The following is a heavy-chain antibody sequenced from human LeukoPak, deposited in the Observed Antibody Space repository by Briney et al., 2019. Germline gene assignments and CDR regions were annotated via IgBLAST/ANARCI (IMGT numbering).Heavy chain of an antibody. CDR3: ARGGWSLDY. D-gene: IGHD2-15*01. V-gene: IGHV4-59*01. CDR1: GGSISSYY. J-gene: IGHJ4*02. CDR2: IYYTGST. Sequence: SETLSLTCIVSGGSISSYYWSWIRRPPGKGLEWIGYIYYTGSTNYNPSLKSRVTISVDTSKNHFSLKLTSVTAADTAVYYCARGGWSLDYWGQGMLVTVSS.